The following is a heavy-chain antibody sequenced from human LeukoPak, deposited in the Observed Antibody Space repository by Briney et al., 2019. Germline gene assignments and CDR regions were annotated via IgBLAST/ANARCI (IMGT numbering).Heavy chain of an antibody. Sequence: GGSLRLSCAASGFTFSSYAMSWVRQAPGKGLEWVSGITSDGGTTSYADSVKGRFTISRDNSKNTLLLQMNSLRAEDTATYFCAKRGSKEFDCWGREPWSPSPQ. CDR1: GFTFSSYA. D-gene: IGHD3-10*01. J-gene: IGHJ4*02. CDR3: AKRGSKEFDC. CDR2: ITSDGGTT. V-gene: IGHV3-23*01.